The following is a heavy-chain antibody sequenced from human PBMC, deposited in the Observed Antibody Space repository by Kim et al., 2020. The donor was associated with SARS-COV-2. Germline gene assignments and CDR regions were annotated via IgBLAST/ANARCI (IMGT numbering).Heavy chain of an antibody. Sequence: SVKGRFTISRDNSKNTLYLQMNSLRAEDTAVYYCARSAVTTVVTGDYFDYWGQGTLVTVSS. CDR3: ARSAVTTVVTGDYFDY. V-gene: IGHV3-30*01. D-gene: IGHD4-17*01. J-gene: IGHJ4*02.